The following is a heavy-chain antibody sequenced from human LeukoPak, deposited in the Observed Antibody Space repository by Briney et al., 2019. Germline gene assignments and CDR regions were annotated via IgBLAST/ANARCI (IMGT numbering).Heavy chain of an antibody. J-gene: IGHJ4*02. CDR1: GFTFSNHG. CDR3: AREKRSYYDSSGYPDY. D-gene: IGHD3-22*01. Sequence: GGSLRLSCVGSGFTFSNHGLHCVRQAPGKGLEWVAFIRDDGSKAHYADSVKGRFTISRDNAKNSLYLQMNSLRAEDTAVYYCAREKRSYYDSSGYPDYWGQGTLVTVSS. V-gene: IGHV3-30*02. CDR2: IRDDGSKA.